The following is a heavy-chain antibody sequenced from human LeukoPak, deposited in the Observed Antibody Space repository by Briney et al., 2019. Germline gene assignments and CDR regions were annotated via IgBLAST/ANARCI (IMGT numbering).Heavy chain of an antibody. Sequence: GGSLRLSCAASGFTFSSYAMSWVRQAPGKGLEWVSAISGSGGSTYYADSVKGRFTISRDNSKNTLYLQMNSLRAEDTAVHYCAGVYDSSGYYIESYYYYGMDVWGQGTTVTVSS. V-gene: IGHV3-23*01. CDR1: GFTFSSYA. D-gene: IGHD3-22*01. CDR2: ISGSGGST. CDR3: AGVYDSSGYYIESYYYYGMDV. J-gene: IGHJ6*02.